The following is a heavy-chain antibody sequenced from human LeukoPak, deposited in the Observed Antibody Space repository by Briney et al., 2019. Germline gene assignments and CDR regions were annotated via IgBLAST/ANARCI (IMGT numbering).Heavy chain of an antibody. CDR1: GVSISSGGYS. CDR2: IYHSGST. D-gene: IGHD2-2*01. CDR3: ARVRAGRYCSSTSCSLYGMDV. Sequence: SQTLSLTCAVSGVSISSGGYSWSWLRQPPGKGLEWIGYIYHSGSTYYNPSLKSRVTISVDTSKNQFSLKLSSVTAADTAVYYCARVRAGRYCSSTSCSLYGMDVWGEAATVTVSS. J-gene: IGHJ6*04. V-gene: IGHV4-30-2*01.